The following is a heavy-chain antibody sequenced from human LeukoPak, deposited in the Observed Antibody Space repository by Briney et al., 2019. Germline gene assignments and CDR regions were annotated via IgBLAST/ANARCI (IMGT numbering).Heavy chain of an antibody. CDR1: GFTFSSYS. CDR2: ISSSSSYI. D-gene: IGHD6-13*01. CDR3: ARVGKSSSWSIDY. J-gene: IGHJ4*02. Sequence: KPGGSLRLSCAASGFTFSSYSMNWVRQAPGKGLEWGSSISSSSSYIYYADSVKGRFTISRDNAKNSLYLQMNSLRAEDTAVYYCARVGKSSSWSIDYWGQGTLVTVSS. V-gene: IGHV3-21*01.